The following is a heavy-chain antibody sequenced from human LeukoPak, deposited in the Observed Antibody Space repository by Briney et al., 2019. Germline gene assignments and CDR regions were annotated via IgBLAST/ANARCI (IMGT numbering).Heavy chain of an antibody. J-gene: IGHJ4*02. CDR2: ISSSSSYI. CDR3: ARANEVLRYFDWLLSYFDY. D-gene: IGHD3-9*01. V-gene: IGHV3-21*01. Sequence: GGSLRLSCAASGFTFSSYSMNWVRQAPGKGLEWVSSISSSSSYIYYADSVKGRFTISRDNAKNSLYLQMNSLRAEDTVVYYCARANEVLRYFDWLLSYFDYWGQGTLVTVSS. CDR1: GFTFSSYS.